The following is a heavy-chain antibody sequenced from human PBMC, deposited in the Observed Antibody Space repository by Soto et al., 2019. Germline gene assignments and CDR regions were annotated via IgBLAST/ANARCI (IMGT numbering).Heavy chain of an antibody. V-gene: IGHV4-4*02. Sequence: QVQLQESGPGLVKPSGTLSLTCAVSGGSISSSNWWSWVRQPPGKGLEWIGAIYHSGSTNYNPSLKSRVTISVDKSKNQFSLKLGSVTAADTAVYYCASFSTLGYCSGGSCHNWFDPWGQGTLVTVSS. J-gene: IGHJ5*02. CDR3: ASFSTLGYCSGGSCHNWFDP. CDR1: GGSISSSNW. D-gene: IGHD2-15*01. CDR2: IYHSGST.